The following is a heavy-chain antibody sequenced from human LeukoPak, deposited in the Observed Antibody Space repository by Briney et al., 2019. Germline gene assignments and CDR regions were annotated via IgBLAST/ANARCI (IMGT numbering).Heavy chain of an antibody. D-gene: IGHD6-19*01. CDR2: IYTTGST. CDR3: ARRVPERIAVAGNYYYYYMDV. V-gene: IGHV4-61*02. J-gene: IGHJ6*03. CDR1: GGSISSGNYY. Sequence: PSQTLSLTCTVSGGSISSGNYYWSWIRQPAGKGLEWIGRIYTTGSTIYNPSLKSRVTISVDTSKNQFSLKLSSVTAADTAVYYCARRVPERIAVAGNYYYYYMDVWGKGTTVTISS.